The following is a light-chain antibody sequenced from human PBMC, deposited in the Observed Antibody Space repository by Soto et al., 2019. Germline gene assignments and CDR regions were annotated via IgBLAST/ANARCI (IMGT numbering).Light chain of an antibody. J-gene: IGKJ1*01. CDR3: QHSYSSPQT. Sequence: DIQMTQSPSSLSASVGDRVSITCRAGQSINRFLNWYQQKPGKAPKLLIYGASSLQSGVPSRFSGSESGTDFTLTISSLQPEDVATYYCQHSYSSPQTFDQGTKVETK. CDR1: QSINRF. CDR2: GAS. V-gene: IGKV1-39*01.